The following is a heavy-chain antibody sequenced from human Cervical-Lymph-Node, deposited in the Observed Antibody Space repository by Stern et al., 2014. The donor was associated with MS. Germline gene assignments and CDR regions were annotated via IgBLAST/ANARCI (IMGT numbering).Heavy chain of an antibody. CDR2: FDPEDGET. Sequence: VQLLQPGASVTVSCNVSGHPLSELAIHWLRQLPTSGLEWLGQFDPEDGETVYAQRLQGRLTMTEDTTTGTAYMTLTALTSDDTAVYYCATDRGVKWGPGTLVAVSS. D-gene: IGHD3-10*01. CDR1: GHPLSELA. J-gene: IGHJ4*02. CDR3: ATDRGVK. V-gene: IGHV1-24*01.